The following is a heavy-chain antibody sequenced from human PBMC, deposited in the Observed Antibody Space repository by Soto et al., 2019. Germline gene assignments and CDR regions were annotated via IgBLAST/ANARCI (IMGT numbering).Heavy chain of an antibody. CDR1: GAPITINY. CDR2: IYYSGST. J-gene: IGHJ4*01. V-gene: IGHV4-59*01. Sequence: SETLSLTCTVSGAPITINYWSWIRQAPGKGLEWIGYIYYSGSTTYNPSLKSRVTMSADTSKDQFSLKLNSVTAAVTAVYYCARAAGGHYDHWGPGILVTVSS. CDR3: ARAAGGHYDH. D-gene: IGHD2-21*01.